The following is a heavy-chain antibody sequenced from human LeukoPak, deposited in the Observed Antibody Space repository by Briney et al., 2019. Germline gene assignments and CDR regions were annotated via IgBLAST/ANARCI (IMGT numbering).Heavy chain of an antibody. CDR1: SGSISTSNYY. V-gene: IGHV4-61*01. Sequence: SETLSLTCTVSSGSISTSNYYWSWIRQPPGKGLEWIGYIYYSGSTNYNPSLKSRVTISVDTSKNQFSLKLSSVTAADTAVYYCAREEDDAFDIWGQGTMVTVSS. CDR3: AREEDDAFDI. CDR2: IYYSGST. J-gene: IGHJ3*02.